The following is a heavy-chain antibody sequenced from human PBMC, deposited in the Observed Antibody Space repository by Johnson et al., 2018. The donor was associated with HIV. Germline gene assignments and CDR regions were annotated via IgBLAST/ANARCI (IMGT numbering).Heavy chain of an antibody. J-gene: IGHJ3*02. CDR1: GFTFTDAW. CDR3: TTITRSYYYDSSGHLYDAFDI. V-gene: IGHV3-15*01. CDR2: IKSRTDDGTT. D-gene: IGHD3-22*01. Sequence: VQLVESRGGVVQPARSLRLSCAASGFTFTDAWMSWVRQAPGKGLEWVAHIKSRTDDGTTNYAAPLKGRFTISRDDSKNMLHLQMNSLKTEDTAIYYCTTITRSYYYDSSGHLYDAFDIWGQGTMVTVAS.